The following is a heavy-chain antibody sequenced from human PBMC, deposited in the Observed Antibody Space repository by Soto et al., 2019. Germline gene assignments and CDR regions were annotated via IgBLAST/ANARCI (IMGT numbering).Heavy chain of an antibody. CDR2: ISYDGSKK. CDR3: ARDVAGTNWFDH. D-gene: IGHD6-19*01. J-gene: IGHJ5*02. Sequence: QLMESGGGVVQPGRSLRLSCAASGFTFSHFAMHWVRRAPGKGLEWVAIISYDGSKKYYGDSVKARFTISRDNSKNTPYLPMNSLRAEATAISYCARDVAGTNWFDHWGPGTQVTVSS. V-gene: IGHV3-30-3*01. CDR1: GFTFSHFA.